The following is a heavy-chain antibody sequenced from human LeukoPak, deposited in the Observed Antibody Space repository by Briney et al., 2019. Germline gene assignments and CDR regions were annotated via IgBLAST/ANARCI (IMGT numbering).Heavy chain of an antibody. V-gene: IGHV1-24*01. CDR2: FAPEDGET. Sequence: ASVKVSCKAAGYSFTNYGISWVRQAPGQGLEWMGGFAPEDGETIYAQKFQGRVTMTEDTSTDTAYMELSSLRSEDTAVYYCARRSGYGWVYWGQGTLVTVSS. CDR3: ARRSGYGWVY. J-gene: IGHJ4*02. CDR1: GYSFTNYG. D-gene: IGHD5-18*01.